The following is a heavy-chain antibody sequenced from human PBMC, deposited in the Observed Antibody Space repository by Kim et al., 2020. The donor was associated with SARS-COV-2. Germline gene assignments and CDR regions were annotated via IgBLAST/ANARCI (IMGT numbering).Heavy chain of an antibody. Sequence: SETLSLTCTVSGGSISSSSYYWGWIRQPPGKGLEWIGSIYYSGSTYYNPSLKSRVTISVDTSKNQFSLKLSSVTAADTAVYYCARYPSVAGTFYFDYWGQGTLVTVSS. CDR1: GGSISSSSYY. CDR2: IYYSGST. V-gene: IGHV4-39*01. CDR3: ARYPSVAGTFYFDY. J-gene: IGHJ4*02. D-gene: IGHD6-19*01.